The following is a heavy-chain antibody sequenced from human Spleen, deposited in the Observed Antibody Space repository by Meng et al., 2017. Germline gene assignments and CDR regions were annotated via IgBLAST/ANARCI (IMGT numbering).Heavy chain of an antibody. Sequence: ASVKVFCKASGYTFTGYYMHWVRQAPGQGLEWMGWINPNSGGTNYAQKFQGRVTMTRDTSISTACMELSRLRSDDTAVYSCARGGWELLAGFRYWGQGTLVTVSS. CDR1: GYTFTGYY. D-gene: IGHD2-15*01. CDR3: ARGGWELLAGFRY. V-gene: IGHV1-2*02. J-gene: IGHJ4*02. CDR2: INPNSGGT.